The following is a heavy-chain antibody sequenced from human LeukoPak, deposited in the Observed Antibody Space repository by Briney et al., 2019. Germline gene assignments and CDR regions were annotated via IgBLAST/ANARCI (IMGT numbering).Heavy chain of an antibody. CDR3: VRDLQRHYLGVAVAGRRRWFDP. J-gene: IGHJ5*02. V-gene: IGHV3-74*01. D-gene: IGHD6-13*01. CDR2: INSDGSST. Sequence: PGGSLRLSCVASGFIFSTAWMHWVRQAPGKGLVWVSRINSDGSSTNYADSVKGRFTISRDNAKNTLYLQMNSLRAEDTAIYYCVRDLQRHYLGVAVAGRRRWFDPWGQGTLVTVSS. CDR1: GFIFSTAW.